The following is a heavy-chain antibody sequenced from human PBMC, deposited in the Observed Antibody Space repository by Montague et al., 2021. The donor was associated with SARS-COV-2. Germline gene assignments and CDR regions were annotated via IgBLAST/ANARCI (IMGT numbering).Heavy chain of an antibody. D-gene: IGHD4-11*01. CDR1: GVSITSTNW. CDR2: ISYGGIA. V-gene: IGHV4-4*02. CDR3: AGKVLTVPADY. Sequence: SETLSLTCAVSGVSITSTNWWSLVRQPPGKGLEWIGEISYGGIATYDPSLKSRATISMDRSRNLFSLKLSSVTAADTVIYYCAGKVLTVPADYWGQGTLVTAS. J-gene: IGHJ4*02.